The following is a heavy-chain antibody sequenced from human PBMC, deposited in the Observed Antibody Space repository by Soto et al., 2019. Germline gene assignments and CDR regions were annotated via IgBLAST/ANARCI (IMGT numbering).Heavy chain of an antibody. Sequence: GGSLILSCAASGFTFSYYCMSWIRQAPGKGLEWVSYISSSGSTIYYADSVKGRFTISRDNSKNTLYLQMNSLRAEDTAVYYCARDPGGYSYGELFGELFSYYYYGMDVWGQGTTVTVSS. D-gene: IGHD3-10*02. J-gene: IGHJ6*02. V-gene: IGHV3-11*04. CDR2: ISSSGSTI. CDR3: ARDPGGYSYGELFGELFSYYYYGMDV. CDR1: GFTFSYYC.